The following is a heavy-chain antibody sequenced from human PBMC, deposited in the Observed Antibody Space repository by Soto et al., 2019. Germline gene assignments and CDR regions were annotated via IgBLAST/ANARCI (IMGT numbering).Heavy chain of an antibody. Sequence: QVQLVESGGGVVQPGRSLRLSCAASGFTFSSYGMHWVRQAPGKGLEWVAVIWYDGSNKYYADSVKGRFTISRDNSKNTLYLQMNSLRAEDTAVYYCARPSASPNYDYYGMDVWGQGTTVTVSS. CDR2: IWYDGSNK. CDR1: GFTFSSYG. CDR3: ARPSASPNYDYYGMDV. V-gene: IGHV3-33*01. J-gene: IGHJ6*02.